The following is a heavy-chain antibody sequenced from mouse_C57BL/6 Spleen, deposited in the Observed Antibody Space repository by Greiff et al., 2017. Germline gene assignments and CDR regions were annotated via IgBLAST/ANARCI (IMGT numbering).Heavy chain of an antibody. CDR2: INPSSGYT. J-gene: IGHJ4*01. CDR3: ARSDSFMDD. CDR1: GYTFTSYT. V-gene: IGHV1-4*01. Sequence: LVESGAELARPGASVKMSCKASGYTFTSYTMHWVKQRPGQGLEWIGYINPSSGYTKYNQKFKDKATLTADKSSSTAYMQLSSLTAEDSAVYYYARSDSFMDDWGQGTSVTVSS. D-gene: IGHD2-13*01.